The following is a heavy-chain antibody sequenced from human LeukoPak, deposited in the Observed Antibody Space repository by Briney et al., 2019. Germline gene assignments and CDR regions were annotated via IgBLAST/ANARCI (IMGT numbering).Heavy chain of an antibody. CDR3: ARDYYDSSGYLTL. J-gene: IGHJ1*01. D-gene: IGHD3-22*01. Sequence: SVKVSCKASRGTLISYTISSVRQAPGHGLEWMGKIIPILVIANYAHKFQGRVTITADKSTSTAYMELSSLRSEDTAVYYCARDYYDSSGYLTLWGQGTLVTVSS. CDR1: RGTLISYT. CDR2: IIPILVIA. V-gene: IGHV1-69*04.